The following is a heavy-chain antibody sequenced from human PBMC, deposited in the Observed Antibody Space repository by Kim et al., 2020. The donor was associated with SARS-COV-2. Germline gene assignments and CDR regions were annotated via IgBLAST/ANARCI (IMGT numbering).Heavy chain of an antibody. Sequence: SVKGRLTISRDDSKSIAYLQMNSLKTEDTAVYYCTRVFGYYDSSGYYLDYWGQGTLVTVSS. V-gene: IGHV3-49*02. J-gene: IGHJ4*02. D-gene: IGHD3-22*01. CDR3: TRVFGYYDSSGYYLDY.